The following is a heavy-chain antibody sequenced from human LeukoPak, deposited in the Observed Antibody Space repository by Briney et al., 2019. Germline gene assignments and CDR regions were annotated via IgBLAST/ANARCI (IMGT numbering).Heavy chain of an antibody. CDR1: GGSFSGYY. J-gene: IGHJ4*02. D-gene: IGHD6-13*01. Sequence: SETLSLTCAVYGGSFSGYYWRWVRQPPGKGLEWIGEINHSGSTNYNPSLKSRVTISVDTSKNQFSLKLSSVTAADTAVYYCASGYSSSWYYFDYWGQGTLVTVSS. V-gene: IGHV4-34*01. CDR2: INHSGST. CDR3: ASGYSSSWYYFDY.